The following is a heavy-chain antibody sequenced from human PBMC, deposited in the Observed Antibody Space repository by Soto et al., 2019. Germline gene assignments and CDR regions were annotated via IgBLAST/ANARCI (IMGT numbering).Heavy chain of an antibody. J-gene: IGHJ6*02. V-gene: IGHV3-30*03. CDR2: ISYDGSNK. CDR1: GFTFSSYG. CDR3: ARGRHIAAAGGVGYYGMDV. D-gene: IGHD6-13*01. Sequence: PGGSLRLSCAASGFTFSSYGMHWVRQAPGKGLEWVAVISYDGSNKYYADSVKGRFTISRDNSKNTLYLQMNSLRAEDTAVYYCARGRHIAAAGGVGYYGMDVWGQGTTVTVSS.